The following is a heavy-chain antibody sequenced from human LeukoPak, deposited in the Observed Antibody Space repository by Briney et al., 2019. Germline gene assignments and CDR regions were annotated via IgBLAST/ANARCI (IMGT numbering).Heavy chain of an antibody. V-gene: IGHV4-39*07. J-gene: IGHJ4*02. CDR2: IYYGGST. CDR1: GGSISSSSYY. D-gene: IGHD3-10*01. CDR3: ARGKEVITMLRGLKPGYYFDY. Sequence: SETLSLTCTVSGGSISSSSYYWGWIRQPPGKGLEWIGSIYYGGSTYYNPSLKSRVTISVDTSKNQFSLKLNSVTAADTAVYYCARGKEVITMLRGLKPGYYFDYWGQGTLVTVSS.